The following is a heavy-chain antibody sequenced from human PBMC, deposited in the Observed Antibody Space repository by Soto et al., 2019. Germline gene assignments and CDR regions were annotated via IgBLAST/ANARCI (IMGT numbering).Heavy chain of an antibody. CDR2: IYYSGST. Sequence: SETLSLTCTVSGGSISSGGYYWSWIRQHPGKGLEWIGYIYYSGSTYYNPSLKSRVTISVDTSKNQFSLKLSSVTAADTAVYYCARARRGVIKGRNAFDIWGQGTMVTVSS. V-gene: IGHV4-31*03. D-gene: IGHD3-10*01. J-gene: IGHJ3*02. CDR3: ARARRGVIKGRNAFDI. CDR1: GGSISSGGYY.